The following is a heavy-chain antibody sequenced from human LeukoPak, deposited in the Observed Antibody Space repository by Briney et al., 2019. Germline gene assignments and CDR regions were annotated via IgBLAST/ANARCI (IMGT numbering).Heavy chain of an antibody. CDR3: VRGTDCSATTCYPLSAFDS. CDR2: ISSRGTST. V-gene: IGHV3-21*04. J-gene: IGHJ4*02. Sequence: GGSLRLSCVAPGFLFSDFGMNWVRQVPGKGLEWVAFISSRGTSTFYAESVKGRFTISRDTGKKSLDLQMTSLRVEDTAAYYCVRGTDCSATTCYPLSAFDSWGQGTLVTVSS. CDR1: GFLFSDFG. D-gene: IGHD2-2*01.